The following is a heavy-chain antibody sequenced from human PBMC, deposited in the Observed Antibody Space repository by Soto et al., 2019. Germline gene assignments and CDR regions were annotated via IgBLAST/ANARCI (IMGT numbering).Heavy chain of an antibody. CDR1: GFTFSGSA. D-gene: IGHD2-2*01. J-gene: IGHJ6*03. V-gene: IGHV3-73*01. Sequence: GGSLRLSCAASGFTFSGSAMHWVRQASGKGLEWVGRIRSKANSYATAYAASVKGRFTISRDDSKNTAYLQMNSLKTEDTAVYYCTARFPIVVVPAASHYYYMDVWGKGTTVTVSS. CDR3: TARFPIVVVPAASHYYYMDV. CDR2: IRSKANSYAT.